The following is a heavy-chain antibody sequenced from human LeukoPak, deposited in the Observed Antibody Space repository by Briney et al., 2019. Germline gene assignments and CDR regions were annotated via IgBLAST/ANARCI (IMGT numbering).Heavy chain of an antibody. V-gene: IGHV3-66*02. J-gene: IGHJ3*02. CDR3: ARGGISESWSEGAFDI. D-gene: IGHD6-13*01. Sequence: GGSLRLSCAASGFTVSSNYMSWVRQAPGKGLEWVSIIYTGGTTNYADSVKGRFTISRDTSKNTLYLQMKSLRAGDTAVYYCARGGISESWSEGAFDIWGQGTMVTVSS. CDR1: GFTVSSNY. CDR2: IYTGGTT.